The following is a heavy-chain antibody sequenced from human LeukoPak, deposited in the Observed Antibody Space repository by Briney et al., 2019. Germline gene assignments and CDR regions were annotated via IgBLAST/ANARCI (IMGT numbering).Heavy chain of an antibody. D-gene: IGHD3-22*01. Sequence: QPGGSLRLSCAASGFTFSSYWMSWVRQAPGKGLEWVANIKQDGSEKYYVDSVKGRFTISRDNAKNSLYLQMNSLRAEDTAVYYCAKGSRNYYDSSGYYPAWGQGTLVTVSS. V-gene: IGHV3-7*01. CDR1: GFTFSSYW. CDR3: AKGSRNYYDSSGYYPA. J-gene: IGHJ4*02. CDR2: IKQDGSEK.